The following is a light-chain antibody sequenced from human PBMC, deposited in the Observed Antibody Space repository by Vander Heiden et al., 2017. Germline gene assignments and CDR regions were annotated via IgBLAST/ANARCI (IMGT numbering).Light chain of an antibody. CDR1: SSDVGTYNL. Sequence: QSALTKPASVSGSPGQSITISCAGTSSDVGTYNLVSWYQQHPGKAPKLMIYEGSKRPSGVSDRFFASKSGNTASLTISGLQAEDEADYYCCSFAIGSTLIFGGGTKLTVL. CDR3: CSFAIGSTLI. CDR2: EGS. V-gene: IGLV2-23*01. J-gene: IGLJ2*01.